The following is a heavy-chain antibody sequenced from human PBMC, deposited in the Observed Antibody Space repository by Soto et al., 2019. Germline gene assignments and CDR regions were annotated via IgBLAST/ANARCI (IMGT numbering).Heavy chain of an antibody. Sequence: GGSLRLSCAASGFTFSSYAMHWVRQAPGKGLEWVAVISYDGSNKYYADSVKGRFTISRDNSKNTLYLQMNSLRAEDTAVYYCARDGDSSSWYVHYYYYGMDVWGQGTTVTVS. CDR1: GFTFSSYA. J-gene: IGHJ6*02. D-gene: IGHD6-13*01. CDR2: ISYDGSNK. CDR3: ARDGDSSSWYVHYYYYGMDV. V-gene: IGHV3-30-3*01.